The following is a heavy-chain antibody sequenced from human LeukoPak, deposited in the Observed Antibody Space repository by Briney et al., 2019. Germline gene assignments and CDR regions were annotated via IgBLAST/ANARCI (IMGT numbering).Heavy chain of an antibody. CDR3: AKPRGLGYFDAFDI. Sequence: GGSLRLSCAASGFTFTHYGMNWVRQAPGKGLEWVSGIRANGETTYYADSVRGRFTISRDNAKNSLYLQMNSLRAEDTAVYYCAKPRGLGYFDAFDIWGQGTMVTVSS. D-gene: IGHD3-22*01. CDR1: GFTFTHYG. J-gene: IGHJ3*02. V-gene: IGHV3-23*01. CDR2: IRANGETT.